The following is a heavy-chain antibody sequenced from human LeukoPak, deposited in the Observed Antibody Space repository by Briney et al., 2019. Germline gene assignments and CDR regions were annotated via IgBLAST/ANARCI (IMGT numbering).Heavy chain of an antibody. V-gene: IGHV3-74*01. CDR1: GFTFSSYW. D-gene: IGHD3-22*01. Sequence: GGSLRLSCAASGFTFSSYWMHWVRQAPGKGLVWVSRINSDGSSTSYADSAKGRFTISRDNAKNTLYLQMNSLRAEDTAVYYCARDRGYYDSSGYYSSWFDPWGQGTLVTVSS. CDR2: INSDGSST. J-gene: IGHJ5*02. CDR3: ARDRGYYDSSGYYSSWFDP.